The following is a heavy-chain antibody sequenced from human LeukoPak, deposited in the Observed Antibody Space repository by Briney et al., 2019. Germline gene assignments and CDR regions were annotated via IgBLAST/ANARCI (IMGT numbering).Heavy chain of an antibody. J-gene: IGHJ4*02. D-gene: IGHD2-2*01. Sequence: NPSETLSLTCTVSGGSISSYYWSWIRQPPGKGLEWIGEINHSGSTNYNPSLKSRVTISVDTSKNQFSLKLSSVTAADTAVYYCARGYCSSTSCLYYFDYWGQGTLVTVSS. CDR1: GGSISSYY. CDR3: ARGYCSSTSCLYYFDY. V-gene: IGHV4-34*01. CDR2: INHSGST.